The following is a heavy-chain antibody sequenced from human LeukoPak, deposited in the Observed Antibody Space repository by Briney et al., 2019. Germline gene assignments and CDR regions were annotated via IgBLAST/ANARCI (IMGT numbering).Heavy chain of an antibody. J-gene: IGHJ5*02. CDR1: GGSISSSNW. CDR2: IYHSGST. D-gene: IGHD3-9*01. CDR3: ARDRYYDILTGSAWFDP. V-gene: IGHV4-4*02. Sequence: SETLSLTCAVSGGSISSSNWWSWVRQPPGKGREWIGEIYHSGSTNYNPSLKSRVTISVDKSKNQFSLKLSSVTAADTAVYYCARDRYYDILTGSAWFDPWGQGTLVTVSS.